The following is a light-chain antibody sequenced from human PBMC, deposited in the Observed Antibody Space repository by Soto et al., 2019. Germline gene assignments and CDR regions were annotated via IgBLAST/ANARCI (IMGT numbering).Light chain of an antibody. Sequence: NFMLTQPHSVSESPGQTVTISCTRSGGSIANHYVQWYQQRPGSAPTTVIYEDNQRPSGVPDRFSGSIDSSSNSASLTRSGLKTEDEADYYCQSFDSTSVVFGGGTKVTVL. CDR2: EDN. J-gene: IGLJ3*02. CDR3: QSFDSTSVV. CDR1: GGSIANHY. V-gene: IGLV6-57*04.